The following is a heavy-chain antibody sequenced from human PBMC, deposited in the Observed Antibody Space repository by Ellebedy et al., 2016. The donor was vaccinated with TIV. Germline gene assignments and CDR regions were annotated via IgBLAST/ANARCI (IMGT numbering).Heavy chain of an antibody. CDR3: AREGPYGVAAVDY. CDR2: IYSGGST. D-gene: IGHD2-15*01. CDR1: GFTVSSNY. Sequence: GGSLRLSCAASGFTVSSNYMSWVRQAPGKGLEWVSVIYSGGSTYHADSVKGRFTISRDNSKNTLYLQMNSLRAEDTAVYYCAREGPYGVAAVDYWGQGTLVTVSS. J-gene: IGHJ4*02. V-gene: IGHV3-66*01.